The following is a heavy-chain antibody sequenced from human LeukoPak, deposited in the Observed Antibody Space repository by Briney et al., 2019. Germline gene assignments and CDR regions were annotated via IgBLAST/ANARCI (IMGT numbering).Heavy chain of an antibody. V-gene: IGHV4-4*09. CDR2: IYPSGST. D-gene: IGHD3-22*01. CDR1: GGPIRSYY. J-gene: IGHJ3*02. CDR3: ARDYYASSALGVNPFDI. Sequence: PSETLSLTCTVWGGPIRSYYWSGIRQPPGKGLEGGGYIYPSGSTTYNRSLKSPVTISVDTSKHQFYLKLSSVTAADTAVYYCARDYYASSALGVNPFDIWGQGTVVTVSS.